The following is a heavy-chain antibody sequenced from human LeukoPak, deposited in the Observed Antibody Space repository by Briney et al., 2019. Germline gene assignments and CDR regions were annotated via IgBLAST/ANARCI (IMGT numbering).Heavy chain of an antibody. D-gene: IGHD3-3*01. CDR3: ARRPAGVYYDFWSGYYFEV. CDR2: ISAYNGNT. V-gene: IGHV1-18*01. CDR1: GGTFSSYA. J-gene: IGHJ3*01. Sequence: ASVKVSCKASGGTFSSYAISWVRQAPGQGLEWMGWISAYNGNTNYAQKLQGRVTMTTDTSTSTAYMELRSLRSDDTAVYYCARRPAGVYYDFWSGYYFEVWGQGTMVTVSS.